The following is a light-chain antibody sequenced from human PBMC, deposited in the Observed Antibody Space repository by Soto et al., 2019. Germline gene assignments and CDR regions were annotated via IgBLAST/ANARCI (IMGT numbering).Light chain of an antibody. CDR2: AAS. Sequence: EIVLTQSPGTLSLSPGERATLSCRASQSISINYLAWYHQKPGQAPRLLIHAASRRAYGIPDSLSRRGSGTDFTLTISRLEPQDFGVYYCQQYGSSPLTFGGVTNVDIK. CDR1: QSISINY. CDR3: QQYGSSPLT. V-gene: IGKV3-20*01. J-gene: IGKJ4*01.